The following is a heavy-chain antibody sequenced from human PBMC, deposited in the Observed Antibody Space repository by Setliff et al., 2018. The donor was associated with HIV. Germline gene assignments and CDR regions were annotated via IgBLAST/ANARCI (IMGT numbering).Heavy chain of an antibody. J-gene: IGHJ3*02. Sequence: SETLSLTCSVSGDSITRGSYWGWVRQPPGKGLEWLGHIYNTGRTYDNPTLKSRVTVSVDTSKNQFSLELTSVTAADTAVFYSVRVSSSGYYGEGAFDIWGQGTVVTVSS. CDR1: GDSITRGSY. V-gene: IGHV4-38-2*02. CDR3: VRVSSSGYYGEGAFDI. D-gene: IGHD3-22*01. CDR2: IYNTGRT.